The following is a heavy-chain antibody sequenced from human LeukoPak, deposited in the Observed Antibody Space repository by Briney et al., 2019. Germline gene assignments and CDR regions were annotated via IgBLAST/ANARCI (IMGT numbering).Heavy chain of an antibody. J-gene: IGHJ4*02. Sequence: GGSLRLSCAASGFTFSDYYMSWIRQAPGKGLEWVSYISSSGSTYYADSVKGRFTISRDNSKNTLYLQMNSLRAEDTAVYYCAKEMTTIFGPGSEYWGQGTLVTVSS. CDR3: AKEMTTIFGPGSEY. CDR2: ISSSGST. CDR1: GFTFSDYY. D-gene: IGHD3-3*01. V-gene: IGHV3-11*01.